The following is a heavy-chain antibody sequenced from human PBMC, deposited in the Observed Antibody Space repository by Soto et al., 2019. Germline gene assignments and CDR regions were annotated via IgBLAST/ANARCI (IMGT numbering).Heavy chain of an antibody. CDR2: TYYRSKWYN. CDR1: GDSVSSNSAA. D-gene: IGHD1-7*01. Sequence: PSQTLSLTCAISGDSVSSNSAAWNWIRQSPSRGLEWLGRTYYRSKWYNDYAVSVKSRITINPDTSKNQFSLQLNSVTPEDTAVYFCLSGRVAKRITGTTGFDYWGQGTLVTVSS. V-gene: IGHV6-1*01. CDR3: LSGRVAKRITGTTGFDY. J-gene: IGHJ4*02.